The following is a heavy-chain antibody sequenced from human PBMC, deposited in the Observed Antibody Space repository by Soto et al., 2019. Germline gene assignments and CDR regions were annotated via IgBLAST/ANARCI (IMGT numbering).Heavy chain of an antibody. J-gene: IGHJ6*02. CDR3: ARVFGVGATTYYYYGIDV. CDR2: IYHSGST. Sequence: SETLSLTCTVSGGSISSCGYYWSWIRQHPGKGLEWIGYIYHSGSTYYNPSLKSRVTISVDRSKNQFSLKLSSVTAADTAVYYCARVFGVGATTYYYYGIDVWGQGTTVTVSS. CDR1: GGSISSCGYY. V-gene: IGHV4-31*03. D-gene: IGHD1-26*01.